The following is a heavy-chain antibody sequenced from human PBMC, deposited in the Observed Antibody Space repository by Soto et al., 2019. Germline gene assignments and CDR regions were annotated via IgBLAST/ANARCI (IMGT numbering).Heavy chain of an antibody. J-gene: IGHJ6*02. V-gene: IGHV5-51*01. D-gene: IGHD2-2*01. Sequence: GESLKISCKGSGYSFTSYWIGWVRQMPGKGLEWMGIIYPGDSDTRYSPSFQGQVTISADKSISTAYLQWSSLKASDTAMYYCGGLAGSCYSYYHYVMDFWGQGSTVIVSS. CDR2: IYPGDSDT. CDR1: GYSFTSYW. CDR3: GGLAGSCYSYYHYVMDF.